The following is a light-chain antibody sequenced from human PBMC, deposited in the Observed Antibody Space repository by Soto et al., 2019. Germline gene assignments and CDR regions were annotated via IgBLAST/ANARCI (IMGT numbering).Light chain of an antibody. J-gene: IGKJ4*01. CDR1: QSVRSD. CDR3: QQYYQWPLS. CDR2: DAS. Sequence: EIVMTQSPGTLSVSPGERATLSCRASQSVRSDLAWYHQKPGQPPRLLISDASTRACGIPARFSGSGTGTEFTLTIASLQSEDFGAYYCQQYYQWPLSFGGGTKVQI. V-gene: IGKV3-15*01.